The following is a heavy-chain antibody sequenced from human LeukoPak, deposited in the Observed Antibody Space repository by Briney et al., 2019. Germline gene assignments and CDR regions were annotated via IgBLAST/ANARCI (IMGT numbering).Heavy chain of an antibody. CDR2: ISGSGGST. CDR3: ARSRGPNTFGGVHDY. V-gene: IGHV3-23*01. CDR1: GFTFSTYA. Sequence: GGSLRLSCAASGFTFSTYAMSWVRQAPGKGLEWVSGISGSGGSTYYADSVKGRFTISRDDSKNTLYLQMNSLRAEDTAVYYCARSRGPNTFGGVHDYWGQGTLVTVSS. D-gene: IGHD3-16*01. J-gene: IGHJ4*02.